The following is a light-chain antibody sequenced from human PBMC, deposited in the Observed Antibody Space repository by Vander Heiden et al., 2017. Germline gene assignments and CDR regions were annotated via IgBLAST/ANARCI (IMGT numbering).Light chain of an antibody. J-gene: IGLJ1*01. CDR3: SSYTSSSTLGV. CDR1: SSDVGGYNY. V-gene: IGLV2-14*03. Sequence: QSALTQPASAAGSPGQSLTISCTGTSSDVGGYNYVSWYQLHPAKAPNLIIYDVSNRPSGVSNRFSGSKSGNTASLTISGLQAEDEADYYCSSYTSSSTLGVFGTGTKVTVL. CDR2: DVS.